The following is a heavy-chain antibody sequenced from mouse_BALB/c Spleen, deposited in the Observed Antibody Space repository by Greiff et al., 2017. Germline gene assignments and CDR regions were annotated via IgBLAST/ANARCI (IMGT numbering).Heavy chain of an antibody. Sequence: EVKLVESGAELVRPGALVKLSCKASGFNIKDYYMHWVKQRPEQGLEWIGWIDPENGNTIYDPKFQGKASITADTSSNTAYLQLSSLTSEDTAVYYCAPLYYGYDGFAYWGQGTLVTVSA. J-gene: IGHJ3*01. V-gene: IGHV14-1*02. D-gene: IGHD2-2*01. CDR1: GFNIKDYY. CDR3: APLYYGYDGFAY. CDR2: IDPENGNT.